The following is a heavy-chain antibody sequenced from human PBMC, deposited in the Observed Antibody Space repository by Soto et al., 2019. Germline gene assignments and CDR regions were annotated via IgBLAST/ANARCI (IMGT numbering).Heavy chain of an antibody. Sequence: QVQLVQSGAEVKKPGASVKVSCKASGYTFTSYGISWVRQAPGQGLEWMGWISANNGNTNDAQKLQGRGPMTTYTPTSNADMELRSLRSDDTAVYYCARDRGRDALDDWGQGTLVTFSS. CDR3: ARDRGRDALDD. CDR2: ISANNGNT. V-gene: IGHV1-18*01. D-gene: IGHD3-10*01. CDR1: GYTFTSYG. J-gene: IGHJ4*02.